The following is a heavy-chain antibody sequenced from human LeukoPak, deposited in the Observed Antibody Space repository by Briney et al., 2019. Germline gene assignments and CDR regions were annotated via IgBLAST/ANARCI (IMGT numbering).Heavy chain of an antibody. V-gene: IGHV4-39*07. Sequence: SETLSLTCTVSGGSISSGSYYWGWIRQPPGKGLEWIGNIYYSGSTYYNPSLKSRVSISVDTSKNQFSQKLTSVTAADTAVYYCARVTGYRIEDYFDYWGQGTLVTVSS. D-gene: IGHD6-13*01. CDR1: GGSISSGSYY. CDR2: IYYSGST. CDR3: ARVTGYRIEDYFDY. J-gene: IGHJ4*02.